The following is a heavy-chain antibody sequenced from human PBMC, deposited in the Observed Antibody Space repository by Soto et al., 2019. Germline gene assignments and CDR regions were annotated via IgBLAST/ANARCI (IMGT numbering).Heavy chain of an antibody. CDR2: ISSSGSTI. Sequence: TGGSLRLSCAASGFTFSSYEMNWVRQAPGKGLEWVSYISSSGSTIYYADSVKGRFTISRDNAKNSLYLQMNSLRAEDTAVYYCARNWWELPIDYWGQGTLVTVSS. J-gene: IGHJ4*02. CDR3: ARNWWELPIDY. D-gene: IGHD1-26*01. V-gene: IGHV3-48*03. CDR1: GFTFSSYE.